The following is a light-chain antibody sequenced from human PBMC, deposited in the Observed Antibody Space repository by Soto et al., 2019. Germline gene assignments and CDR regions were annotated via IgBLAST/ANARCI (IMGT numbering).Light chain of an antibody. Sequence: SVLTHPASVSWSPGRSIAISCTGTSSDVGAYDYVSWYQHHPGKAPKLMIFEVTNRPSGVSDRFSGSKSGNTASLTISGLQVEDEADYYCCSYRSSSSLYVFGTGTKVTGL. CDR3: CSYRSSSSLYV. J-gene: IGLJ1*01. CDR1: SSDVGAYDY. CDR2: EVT. V-gene: IGLV2-14*01.